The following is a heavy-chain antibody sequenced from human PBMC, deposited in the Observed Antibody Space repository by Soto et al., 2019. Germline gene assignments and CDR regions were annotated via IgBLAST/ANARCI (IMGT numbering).Heavy chain of an antibody. CDR1: GYSFTNYD. Sequence: GASVKVCCKASGYSFTNYDISWVRQAPGQGLEWMGWISPYNGDTNYAQKLQGRVTMTTDTSTSTAYMELRSLRSDDTAVYYCARYCSSTSCDHYFDYWGQGTLVTVSS. J-gene: IGHJ4*02. V-gene: IGHV1-18*01. CDR3: ARYCSSTSCDHYFDY. D-gene: IGHD2-2*01. CDR2: ISPYNGDT.